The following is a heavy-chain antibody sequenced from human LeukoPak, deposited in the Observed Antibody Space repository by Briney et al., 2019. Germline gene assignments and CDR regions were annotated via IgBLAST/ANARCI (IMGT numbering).Heavy chain of an antibody. CDR3: ARVLTPDYYYYMDV. V-gene: IGHV3-20*04. D-gene: IGHD1-14*01. CDR1: GFTFDDYG. CDR2: INWNGGSI. Sequence: PGGSLRLSCAASGFTFDDYGMSWVRQAPGKGLEWVSGINWNGGSIGYADSVKGRFTISRDNAKNSLYLQMNSLRAEDTALYYCARVLTPDYYYYMDVWGKGTTVTVSS. J-gene: IGHJ6*03.